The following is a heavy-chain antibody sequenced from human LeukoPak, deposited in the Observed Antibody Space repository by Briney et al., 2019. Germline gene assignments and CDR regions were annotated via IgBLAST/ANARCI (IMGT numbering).Heavy chain of an antibody. CDR2: IYYSGST. J-gene: IGHJ2*01. CDR3: ARGTTVSLHWYFDL. D-gene: IGHD4-17*01. Sequence: PSVTLSLTCIVSGGSISSNYWSWIRQPPGKGLEWIGYIYYSGSTNYNPSLKSRVSISVDTSKNQFSLKVNSVTAADTAVYYCARGTTVSLHWYFDLWGRGTLVTVSS. V-gene: IGHV4-59*01. CDR1: GGSISSNY.